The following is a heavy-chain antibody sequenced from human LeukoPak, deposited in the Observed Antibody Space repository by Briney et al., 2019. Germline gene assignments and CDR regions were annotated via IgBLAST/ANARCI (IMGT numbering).Heavy chain of an antibody. D-gene: IGHD3-22*01. J-gene: IGHJ4*02. CDR3: ARGSASGYYHVGPYDFVS. Sequence: ASVRVSCEASGYTFTGYYMHGVRHAPGQGLEWVGRINPKSGGTNYTQKLQGRVTMTRDTSLSTAYMELSRLRSDDTAADLCARGSASGYYHVGPYDFVSWGEGTLVSVSS. CDR2: INPKSGGT. V-gene: IGHV1-2*06. CDR1: GYTFTGYY.